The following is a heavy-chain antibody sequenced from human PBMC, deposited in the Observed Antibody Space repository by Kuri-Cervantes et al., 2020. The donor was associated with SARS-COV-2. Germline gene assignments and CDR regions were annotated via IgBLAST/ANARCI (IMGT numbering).Heavy chain of an antibody. V-gene: IGHV3-21*01. J-gene: IGHJ4*02. CDR1: GFTFRSYG. CDR2: ISSGGDYI. Sequence: LSLTCVASGFTFRSYGVTWVRQAPGRGLEWVSSISSGGDYICYADSVKGRFSVSRDNAENSLSLQMNGLTAGDTAVYYCARDRGYCDGGGCYSTGFSFDYWGQGALVTVSS. D-gene: IGHD2-15*01. CDR3: ARDRGYCDGGGCYSTGFSFDY.